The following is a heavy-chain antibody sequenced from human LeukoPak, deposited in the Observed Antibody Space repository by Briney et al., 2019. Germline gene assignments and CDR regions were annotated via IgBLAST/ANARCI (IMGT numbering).Heavy chain of an antibody. CDR3: ARRPYSSSSY. D-gene: IGHD6-6*01. J-gene: IGHJ4*02. CDR2: ISSSGSTI. Sequence: GGSLRLSCAASGFTFSSYEMNWVRQAPGKGLEWVSYISSSGSTIYYADSVKGRFTISRDNAKNSLYLQMNSLRAEDTAVYYCARRPYSSSSYWGQGTLVTVSS. V-gene: IGHV3-48*03. CDR1: GFTFSSYE.